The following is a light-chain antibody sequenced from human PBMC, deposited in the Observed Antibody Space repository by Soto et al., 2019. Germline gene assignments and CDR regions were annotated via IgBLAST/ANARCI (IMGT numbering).Light chain of an antibody. Sequence: QSALTQPASVSGSPGQSITISCTGTSSDVGGYNYVSWYQQHPGKAPKLMIYEVRERPLGVPDRFSGSKSGNTASLTVSGLQAEDEADYYCSSYAGNNNLLFGGGTKLTVL. CDR1: SSDVGGYNY. V-gene: IGLV2-8*01. J-gene: IGLJ2*01. CDR2: EVR. CDR3: SSYAGNNNLL.